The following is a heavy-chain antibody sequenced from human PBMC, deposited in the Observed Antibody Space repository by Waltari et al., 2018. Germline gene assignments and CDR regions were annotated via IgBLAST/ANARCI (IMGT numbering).Heavy chain of an antibody. Sequence: QVQLQESGPGLVKPSETLSLTCAVSGYSISSGYYWGWIRQPPGKGLEWIGSIYHSGSTSYNPSLKSRVTRSVDPSKKQFSRKLSSVTAADTAVYYCARHVRDYGDYGCMDVWGQGTTVTVSS. J-gene: IGHJ6*02. D-gene: IGHD4-17*01. CDR2: IYHSGST. CDR3: ARHVRDYGDYGCMDV. V-gene: IGHV4-38-2*01. CDR1: GYSISSGYY.